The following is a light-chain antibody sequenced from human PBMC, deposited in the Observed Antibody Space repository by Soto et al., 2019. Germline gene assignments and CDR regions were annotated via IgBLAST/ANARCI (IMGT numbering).Light chain of an antibody. V-gene: IGKV1-12*01. CDR1: QDISTR. CDR3: QQAHTFPWT. CDR2: AAS. J-gene: IGKJ1*01. Sequence: DIQLTQSPSSVSASVGDRVTITCRASQDISTRLAWYQQKPGTAPKLLIYAASTSGSGVPSRFSGSGSGTDFSLTVSSLQSEYFATYFCQQAHTFPWTFGQGTKVDIK.